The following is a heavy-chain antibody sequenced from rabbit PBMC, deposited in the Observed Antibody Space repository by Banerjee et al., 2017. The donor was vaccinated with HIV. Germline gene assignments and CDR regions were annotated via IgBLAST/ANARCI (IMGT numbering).Heavy chain of an antibody. J-gene: IGHJ4*01. CDR3: XXXXXXVXGWNFSL. V-gene: IGHV1S45*01. D-gene: IGHD1-1*01. Sequence: QAHLEESGGGLVVPEGSLTLTCNASGFSFSRGYDMCWVRQAPGRGLEWIGCIYTANIKTYYATWANGRFTVSRTSSTTVTXQMTSLTAAXTATYXXXXXXXXVXGWNFSLWGPGTLVTVS. CDR2: IYTANIKT. CDR1: GFSFSRGYD.